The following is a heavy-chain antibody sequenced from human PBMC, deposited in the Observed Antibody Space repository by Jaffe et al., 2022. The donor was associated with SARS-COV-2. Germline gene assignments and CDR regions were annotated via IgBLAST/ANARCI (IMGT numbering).Heavy chain of an antibody. CDR2: ISYDGSNK. D-gene: IGHD5-12*01. J-gene: IGHJ6*02. CDR3: ARDKESGYEAAYGMDV. CDR1: GFTFSSYA. V-gene: IGHV3-30-3*01. Sequence: QVQLVESGGGVVQPGRSLRLSCAASGFTFSSYAMHWVRQAPGKGLEWVAVISYDGSNKYYADSVKGRFTISRDNSKNTLYLQMNSLRAEDTAVYYCARDKESGYEAAYGMDVWGQGTTVTVSS.